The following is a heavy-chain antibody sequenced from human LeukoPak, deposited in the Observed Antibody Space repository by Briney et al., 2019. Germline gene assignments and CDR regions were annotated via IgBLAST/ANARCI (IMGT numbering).Heavy chain of an antibody. D-gene: IGHD3-10*01. CDR2: INWNGGST. J-gene: IGHJ3*02. Sequence: GGSLRLSCAASGFTFDDYGMSWVRQAPGKGLEWVSGINWNGGSTGYADSVKGRFTISRDNAKNSLYLQMNSLRAEDTALYHCARVIDYGSGEDAFDIWGQGTMVTVSS. V-gene: IGHV3-20*01. CDR1: GFTFDDYG. CDR3: ARVIDYGSGEDAFDI.